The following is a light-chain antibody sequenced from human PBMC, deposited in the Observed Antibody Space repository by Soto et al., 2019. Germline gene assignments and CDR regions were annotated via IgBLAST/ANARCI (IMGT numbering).Light chain of an antibody. CDR2: AAS. V-gene: IGKV1-39*01. CDR3: QQSYSTPPIT. CDR1: QSISSY. Sequence: DIQMTQSPSSLSASVGDRVTITCRASQSISSYLSWYQQKPGKAPKLLIYAASSLQSGVPSRFSGSGSGTYFTLTISSLQPEDFSTYYCQQSYSTPPITGGQGTRLEIK. J-gene: IGKJ5*01.